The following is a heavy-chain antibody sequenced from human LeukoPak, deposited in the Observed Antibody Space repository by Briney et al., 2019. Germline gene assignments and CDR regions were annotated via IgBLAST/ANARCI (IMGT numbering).Heavy chain of an antibody. D-gene: IGHD6-19*01. V-gene: IGHV4-34*01. Sequence: SETLSLTCAVYGGSFSGYYWSWIRQPPGKGLEWIGEINHSGSTNYNPSLKSRVTISVDTSKNQFSLKLSSVTAADTAVYYCARSKGADFDYWGQGTLVIVSS. CDR3: ARSKGADFDY. CDR1: GGSFSGYY. J-gene: IGHJ4*02. CDR2: INHSGST.